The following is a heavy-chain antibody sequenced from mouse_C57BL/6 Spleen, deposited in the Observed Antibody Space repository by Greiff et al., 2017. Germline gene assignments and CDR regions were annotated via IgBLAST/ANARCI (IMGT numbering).Heavy chain of an antibody. CDR2: IRNKANGYTT. CDR3: ARWGTTVVAPYFDY. V-gene: IGHV7-3*01. Sequence: EVKLMESGGGLVQPGGSLSLSCAASGFTFTDYYMSWVRQPPGKALEWLGFIRNKANGYTTEYSASVKGRFTISRDNSQSILYLQMNALRAEDSATYYCARWGTTVVAPYFDYWGQGTTLTVSS. J-gene: IGHJ2*01. D-gene: IGHD1-1*01. CDR1: GFTFTDYY.